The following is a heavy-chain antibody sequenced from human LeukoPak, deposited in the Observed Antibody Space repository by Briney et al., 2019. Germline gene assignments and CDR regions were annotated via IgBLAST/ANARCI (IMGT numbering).Heavy chain of an antibody. V-gene: IGHV4-61*02. J-gene: IGHJ2*01. Sequence: PSETLSLTCTVSGGSISSGGYYWSWIRQPAGKGLEWIGRIYTSGSTNYNPSLKSRVTISVDTSKNQFSLKLSSVTAADTAVYYCARVALLNFLARHHGYFDLWGRGTLVTVSS. CDR1: GGSISSGGYY. D-gene: IGHD2/OR15-2a*01. CDR3: ARVALLNFLARHHGYFDL. CDR2: IYTSGST.